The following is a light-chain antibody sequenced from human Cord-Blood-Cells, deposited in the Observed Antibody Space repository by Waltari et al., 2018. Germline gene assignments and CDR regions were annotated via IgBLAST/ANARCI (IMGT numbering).Light chain of an antibody. J-gene: IGLJ2*01. Sequence: QSVLTQPPSASGTPGQRVTIPCSGSSPNIGSNYVSWYQQLPGPAPKLLIYRNNQRPSGVPDRFSGSKSGTSASLAISGLRSEDEADYYCAAWDDSLSGVVFGGGTKLTVL. V-gene: IGLV1-47*01. CDR3: AAWDDSLSGVV. CDR1: SPNIGSNY. CDR2: RNN.